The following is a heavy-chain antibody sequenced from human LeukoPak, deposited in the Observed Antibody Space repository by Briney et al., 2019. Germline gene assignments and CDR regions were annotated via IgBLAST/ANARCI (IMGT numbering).Heavy chain of an antibody. CDR3: TRGVALSDHGIIDS. V-gene: IGHV4-34*01. CDR2: INHSGNT. Sequence: SETLSLTCAVYGGSFSDFYCTWIRQPPGKGLEWIGEINHSGNTKYNPSLKSRVTILLDTSKNQFSLKVRSVTAADTAVYYCTRGVALSDHGIIDSWGQGTLATVSS. CDR1: GGSFSDFY. J-gene: IGHJ4*02. D-gene: IGHD1-1*01.